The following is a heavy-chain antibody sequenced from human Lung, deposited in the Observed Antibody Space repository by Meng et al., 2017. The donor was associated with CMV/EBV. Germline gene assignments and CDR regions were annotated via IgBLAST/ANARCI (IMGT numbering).Heavy chain of an antibody. V-gene: IGHV3-23*01. CDR2: LSGSGAST. Sequence: GESLKISCAVSGFTFSSYAMNWVRQAPGKGLEWVSGLSGSGASTHYADFVKGRFTISRDKPKNTLYLQMKSLRAEDTAVYYCVKGRDHNNYGGSGTVVFWGQGTLVTVSS. CDR3: VKGRDHNNYGGSGTVVF. CDR1: GFTFSSYA. D-gene: IGHD4-11*01. J-gene: IGHJ4*02.